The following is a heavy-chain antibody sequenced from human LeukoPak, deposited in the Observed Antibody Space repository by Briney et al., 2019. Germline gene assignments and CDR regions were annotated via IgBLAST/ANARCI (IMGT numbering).Heavy chain of an antibody. CDR2: IIPIFGTA. J-gene: IGHJ6*02. Sequence: ASVKVSCKASGGTFSSYAINWVRQAPGQGLEWMGGIIPIFGTANYAQKFQGRVTITADESTSTAYMELSSLRSEDTAVCYCARVLKYSSGWYPYYYYGMDVWAKGPRSPSP. V-gene: IGHV1-69*13. CDR3: ARVLKYSSGWYPYYYYGMDV. CDR1: GGTFSSYA. D-gene: IGHD6-19*01.